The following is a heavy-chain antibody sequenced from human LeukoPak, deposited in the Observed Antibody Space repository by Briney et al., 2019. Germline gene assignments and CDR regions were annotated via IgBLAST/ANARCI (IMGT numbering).Heavy chain of an antibody. D-gene: IGHD2-15*01. CDR3: AKDPGDIVVVVAAHFDY. J-gene: IGHJ4*02. CDR2: ITSTSNHI. CDR1: GFTFSTYD. V-gene: IGHV3-21*01. Sequence: GGSLRLSCVASGFTFSTYDMNWVRQAPGKGLEWVSAITSTSNHINYADSVKGRFTISRDNSKNTLYLQMNSLRAEDTAVYYCAKDPGDIVVVVAAHFDYWGQGTLVTVSS.